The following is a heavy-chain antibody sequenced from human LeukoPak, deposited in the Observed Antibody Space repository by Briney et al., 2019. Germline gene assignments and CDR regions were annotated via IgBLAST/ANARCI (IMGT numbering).Heavy chain of an antibody. D-gene: IGHD3-10*01. CDR3: ARARGVIGPYYFDY. V-gene: IGHV3-7*01. Sequence: GGSLRLSCAASGFSFSSYWMSWVRQAPGKGLEWVANIKQDGSEKYYVDSVKGRFTISRDNAKNSLDLQMNSLRAEDAAVYYCARARGVIGPYYFDYWGQGTLVTVSS. CDR1: GFSFSSYW. CDR2: IKQDGSEK. J-gene: IGHJ4*02.